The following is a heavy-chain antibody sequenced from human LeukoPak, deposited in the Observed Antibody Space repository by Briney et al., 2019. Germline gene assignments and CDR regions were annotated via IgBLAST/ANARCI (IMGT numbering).Heavy chain of an antibody. Sequence: SQTLSLTCTVSAHSISAYYWSWVRQPPGKGLEWMAFVHKTGGSNYNPSLKSRATISMDTSNSQFSLHVNSVTAADTAVYYCTKYGGSPANYFDSWGPGTLVTVSP. CDR3: TKYGGSPANYFDS. J-gene: IGHJ4*02. CDR1: AHSISAYY. V-gene: IGHV4-59*08. CDR2: VHKTGGS. D-gene: IGHD1-26*01.